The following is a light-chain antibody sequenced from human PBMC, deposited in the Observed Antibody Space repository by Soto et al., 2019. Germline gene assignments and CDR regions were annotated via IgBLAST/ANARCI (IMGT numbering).Light chain of an antibody. CDR2: DAS. V-gene: IGLV2-14*01. Sequence: QSALTQPASVSGSPGQSITISCTGTSSDVGGYKYVSWYLQHPGKAPKLMIYDASNRPSGVSNRFSGSKSVNTASLTISGLQAEDEADYYFCSYTTSGTLIFGGGTKLTVL. CDR3: CSYTTSGTLI. CDR1: SSDVGGYKY. J-gene: IGLJ2*01.